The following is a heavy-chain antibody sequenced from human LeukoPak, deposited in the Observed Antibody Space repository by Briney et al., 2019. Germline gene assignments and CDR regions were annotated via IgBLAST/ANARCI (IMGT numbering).Heavy chain of an antibody. V-gene: IGHV3-23*01. D-gene: IGHD1-26*01. CDR2: ISGSGGST. Sequence: GGSLRLSCAASGFTFSSYAMSWVRQAPGKGLEWVSAISGSGGSTYYADSVKGRFTISRDNSKNTLYLQMNSRRAEDTAVYYCAKDLRWELITYYFDYWGQGTLVTVSS. J-gene: IGHJ4*02. CDR1: GFTFSSYA. CDR3: AKDLRWELITYYFDY.